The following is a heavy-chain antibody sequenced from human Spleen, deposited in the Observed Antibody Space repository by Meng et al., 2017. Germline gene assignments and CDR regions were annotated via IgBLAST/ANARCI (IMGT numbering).Heavy chain of an antibody. Sequence: GESLKISCAASGFTFSSYAMSWVRQAPGKGLEWVSAISGSGGSTYYADSVKGRFTISRDNSKNTLYLQMNSLRAEDTAVYYCAKDSSWYSVPALYYYYGMDVWGQGTTVTVSS. J-gene: IGHJ6*02. V-gene: IGHV3-23*01. CDR2: ISGSGGST. CDR1: GFTFSSYA. CDR3: AKDSSWYSVPALYYYYGMDV. D-gene: IGHD6-13*01.